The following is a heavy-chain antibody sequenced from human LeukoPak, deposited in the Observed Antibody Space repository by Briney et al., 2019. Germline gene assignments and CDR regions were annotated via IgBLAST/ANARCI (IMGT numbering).Heavy chain of an antibody. CDR2: ISSSGSTI. CDR3: AKSSGRYGRDEYLDS. J-gene: IGHJ4*02. CDR1: GFTFSDYY. D-gene: IGHD6-6*01. V-gene: IGHV3-11*01. Sequence: GGSLRLSCAASGFTFSDYYMSWIRQAPGKGLEWVSYISSSGSTIYYADSVKGRFTISRDNAKNSLYLQMNSLRAEDTAVYFCAKSSGRYGRDEYLDSWGQGTLVTVSS.